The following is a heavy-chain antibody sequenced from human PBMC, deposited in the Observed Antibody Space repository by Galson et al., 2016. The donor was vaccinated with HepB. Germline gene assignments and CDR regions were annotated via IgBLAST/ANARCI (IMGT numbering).Heavy chain of an antibody. D-gene: IGHD3-9*01. CDR3: ARLILTDGRHAFDI. V-gene: IGHV3-11*06. CDR1: GFTFSDYY. J-gene: IGHJ3*02. Sequence: SLRLSCAASGFTFSDYYMSWIRQAPGKGLEWVSFISFYGGSNTNYADSVKGRFTISRDNAKNSLFLQMNSLTAEDTAVYYCARLILTDGRHAFDIRGQGTKVTVSS. CDR2: ISFYGGSNT.